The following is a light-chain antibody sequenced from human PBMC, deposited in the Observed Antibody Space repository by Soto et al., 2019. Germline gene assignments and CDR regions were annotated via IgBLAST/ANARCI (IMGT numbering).Light chain of an antibody. V-gene: IGKV1-5*03. J-gene: IGKJ4*01. CDR3: QQYDSYPLS. CDR1: QIISTW. Sequence: DIQMTQSPSTLSASVGDRVTITCRASQIISTWLAWYQQKPGKAPKLLIYKASSLESGVPSRFSGSGSGTEFTLPISSLQPDDVATYYCQQYDSYPLSFGGGTKVEIK. CDR2: KAS.